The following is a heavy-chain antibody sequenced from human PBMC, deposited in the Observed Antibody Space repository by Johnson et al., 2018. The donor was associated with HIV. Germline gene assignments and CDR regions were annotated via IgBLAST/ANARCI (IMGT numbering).Heavy chain of an antibody. CDR1: GFTFSTNW. Sequence: VQLVESGGDLVQPGGSLRLSCVGSGFTFSTNWMHWVRQAPGKGLVWVSRINSDGSSTSYADSVKGRFTISRDNSKNTLYLQMNSLRAEDTAVYYCARDLNHFGGAFDIWGQGTMVTVSS. CDR3: ARDLNHFGGAFDI. V-gene: IGHV3-74*01. CDR2: INSDGSST. J-gene: IGHJ3*02. D-gene: IGHD3-16*01.